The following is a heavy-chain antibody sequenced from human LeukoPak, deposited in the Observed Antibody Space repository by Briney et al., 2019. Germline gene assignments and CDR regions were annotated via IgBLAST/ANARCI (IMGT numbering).Heavy chain of an antibody. J-gene: IGHJ4*02. CDR3: ARAGVLWFGELLRTPYFDY. CDR2: IYYSGST. D-gene: IGHD3-10*01. CDR1: GGSISSYY. Sequence: SETLSLTCTVSGGSISSYYWSWIRQPQGKGLEWIGYIYYSGSTNYNPSLKSRVTISVDTSKNQFSLKLSSVTAADTAVYYCARAGVLWFGELLRTPYFDYWGQGTLVTVSS. V-gene: IGHV4-59*01.